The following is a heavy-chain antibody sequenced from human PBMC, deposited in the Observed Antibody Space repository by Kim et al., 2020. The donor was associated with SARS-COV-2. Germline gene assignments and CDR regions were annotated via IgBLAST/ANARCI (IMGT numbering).Heavy chain of an antibody. J-gene: IGHJ4*02. CDR2: INSDGSST. D-gene: IGHD3-22*01. V-gene: IGHV3-74*01. CDR1: GFTFSSYW. CDR3: ARDSSPDYHDSSGSFDY. Sequence: GGSLRLSCAASGFTFSSYWMHWVRQAPGKGLVWVSRINSDGSSTSYADSVKGRFTISRDNAKNTLYLQMNSLRAEDTAVYYCARDSSPDYHDSSGSFDYWGQGTLVTVSS.